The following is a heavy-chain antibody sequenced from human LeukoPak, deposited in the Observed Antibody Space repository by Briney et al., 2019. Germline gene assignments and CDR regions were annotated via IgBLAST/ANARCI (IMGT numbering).Heavy chain of an antibody. J-gene: IGHJ6*02. CDR2: INPSGGST. CDR3: ARAVTRRYCSSTSCYDYYYYGMDV. V-gene: IGHV1-46*01. D-gene: IGHD2-2*01. CDR1: GYTFTSYY. Sequence: GASVKVSCTASGYTFTSYYMHWVRQPPGQGLEWMGIINPSGGSTSYAQKFQGRVTMTRDTSTSTVYMELSSLRSEDTAVYYCARAVTRRYCSSTSCYDYYYYGMDVWGQGTTVTVSS.